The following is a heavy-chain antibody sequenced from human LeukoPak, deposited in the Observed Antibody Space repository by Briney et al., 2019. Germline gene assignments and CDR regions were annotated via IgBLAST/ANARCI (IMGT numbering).Heavy chain of an antibody. V-gene: IGHV3-66*01. D-gene: IGHD1-14*01. CDR3: AKTTGVNYFDY. CDR2: IYSGGST. CDR1: GFTVSSNY. Sequence: GGSLRLSCAASGFTVSSNYMSWVRQAPGKGLEWVSVIYSGGSTYYADSVKGRFTISRDNSKNTLYLQMNSLRVEDTAVYYCAKTTGVNYFDYWGQGTLVTVSS. J-gene: IGHJ4*02.